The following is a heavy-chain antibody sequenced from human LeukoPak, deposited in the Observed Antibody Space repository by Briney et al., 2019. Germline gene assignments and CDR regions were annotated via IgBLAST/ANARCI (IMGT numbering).Heavy chain of an antibody. J-gene: IGHJ4*02. Sequence: GGSLRLSCAASGFTFSSYGMHWVRQAPGKGLEWVAVISYDGSDKYSADSVKGRFTISRDNSKNTLYLQMNSLRAEDTAVYYWGKKALYQGYFYGGIDYWGQGTLVTVSS. CDR2: ISYDGSDK. CDR1: GFTFSSYG. V-gene: IGHV3-30*18. CDR3: GKKALYQGYFYGGIDY. D-gene: IGHD1-26*01.